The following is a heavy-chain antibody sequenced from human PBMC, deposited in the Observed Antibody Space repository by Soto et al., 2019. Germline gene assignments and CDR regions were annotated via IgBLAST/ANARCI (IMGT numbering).Heavy chain of an antibody. V-gene: IGHV3-30*18. Sequence: GGSLRLSCAASGFTFSSYGMHWVRQAPGKGLEWVAVISYDGSNKYYADSVKGRFTISRDNSKNTLYLQMNSLRAEDTAVYYCAKGIWFGVLGAFDIWGQGTMVTVSS. J-gene: IGHJ3*02. CDR1: GFTFSSYG. CDR2: ISYDGSNK. CDR3: AKGIWFGVLGAFDI. D-gene: IGHD3-10*01.